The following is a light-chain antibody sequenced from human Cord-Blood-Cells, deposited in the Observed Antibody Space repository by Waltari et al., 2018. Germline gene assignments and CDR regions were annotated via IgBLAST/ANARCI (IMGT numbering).Light chain of an antibody. V-gene: IGKV1-39*01. CDR1: QSISSY. CDR2: AAS. J-gene: IGKJ2*01. Sequence: DIQMTQSPSSLSASVGERVTIPCRASQSISSYLNWYQQKPGKAPKLLIYAASSLQSGVPSRFSGSGSGTDFTLTISSLQPEDFATYYCQQSYSTQYTFGQGTKLEIK. CDR3: QQSYSTQYT.